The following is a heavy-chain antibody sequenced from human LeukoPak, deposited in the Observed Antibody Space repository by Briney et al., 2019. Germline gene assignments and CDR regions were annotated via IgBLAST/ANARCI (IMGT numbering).Heavy chain of an antibody. Sequence: GASVKVSCKASGYTFTGYYMHWVRQAPGQGLEWMGWINPNSGGTNYAQKFQGRVTMTRDTSISTAYMELSRLRSDDTAVYYCARDRYCSGGSCLWYFDLWGRGTLVTVSS. V-gene: IGHV1-2*02. D-gene: IGHD2-15*01. J-gene: IGHJ2*01. CDR1: GYTFTGYY. CDR2: INPNSGGT. CDR3: ARDRYCSGGSCLWYFDL.